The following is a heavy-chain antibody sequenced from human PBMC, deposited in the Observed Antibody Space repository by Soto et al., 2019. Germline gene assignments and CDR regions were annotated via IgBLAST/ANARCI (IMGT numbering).Heavy chain of an antibody. CDR1: GGTFSSYA. Sequence: SVKVSCKASGGTFSSYAISWVRQAPGQGLEWMGGIIPIFGTANYAQKFQGRVTITADESTSTAYMELSSLRSEDTAVYYCARARYSYGYSYYYGMDVWGQGTAVTVSS. V-gene: IGHV1-69*13. D-gene: IGHD5-18*01. CDR2: IIPIFGTA. J-gene: IGHJ6*02. CDR3: ARARYSYGYSYYYGMDV.